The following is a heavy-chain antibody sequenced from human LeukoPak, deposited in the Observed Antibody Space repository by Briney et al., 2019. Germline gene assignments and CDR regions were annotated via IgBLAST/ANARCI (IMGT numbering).Heavy chain of an antibody. CDR1: GGSISSGGYY. CDR3: ARSSIGELKVSRYYYYYYMDV. V-gene: IGHV4-30-4*08. D-gene: IGHD1-7*01. J-gene: IGHJ6*03. CDR2: IYYSGST. Sequence: PSETLSLTCTVSGGSISSGGYYWSWIRQPPGKGLQWIGYIYYSGSTYYNPSLKSRVTISVDTSKNQFSLKLSSVTAADTAVYYCARSSIGELKVSRYYYYYYMDVWGKGTTVTVSS.